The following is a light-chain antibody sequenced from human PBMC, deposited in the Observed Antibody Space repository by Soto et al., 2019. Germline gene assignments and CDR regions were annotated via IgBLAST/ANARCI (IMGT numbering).Light chain of an antibody. CDR3: GSFTSSSTLL. CDR1: SSDIGGYDY. Sequence: QSVLTQAASVSGSPGQSITISCTGTSSDIGGYDYVSWYQQHPGKAPKLMIYEVSNRPSGVSYRFSGSKSGNTASLTISGLQAEDEADYYCGSFTSSSTLLFGGGTKVTVL. V-gene: IGLV2-14*01. CDR2: EVS. J-gene: IGLJ3*02.